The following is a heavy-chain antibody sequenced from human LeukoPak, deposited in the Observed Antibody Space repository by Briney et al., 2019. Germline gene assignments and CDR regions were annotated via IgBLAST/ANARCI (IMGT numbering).Heavy chain of an antibody. D-gene: IGHD5-12*01. CDR3: ARNSGYYSFDY. J-gene: IGHJ4*02. CDR1: GFTFSSYA. CDR2: ISYDGSNK. V-gene: IGHV3-30-3*01. Sequence: YPGGSLRLSCAASGFTFSSYAMHWVRQAPGKGLEWVAVISYDGSNKYYADSVKGRFTISRDNSKNTLYLQMSSLRAEDTAVYYCARNSGYYSFDYWGQGTLVAVSS.